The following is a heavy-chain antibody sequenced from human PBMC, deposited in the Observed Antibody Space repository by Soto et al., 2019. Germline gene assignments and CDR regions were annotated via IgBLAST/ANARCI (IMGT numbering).Heavy chain of an antibody. D-gene: IGHD6-6*01. CDR1: GFTFSSYS. V-gene: IGHV3-21*01. J-gene: IGHJ4*02. CDR2: ISSSSSYI. CDR3: ARDVAARTTFDY. Sequence: LRLSCAASGFTFSSYSMNWVRQAPGKGLEWVSSISSSSSYIYYADSVKGRFTISRDNAKNSLYLQMNSLRAEDTAVYYCARDVAARTTFDYWDQGTLVTVSS.